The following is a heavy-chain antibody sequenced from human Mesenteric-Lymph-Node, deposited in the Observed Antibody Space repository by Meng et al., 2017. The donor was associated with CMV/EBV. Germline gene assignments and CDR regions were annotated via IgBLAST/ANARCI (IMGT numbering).Heavy chain of an antibody. J-gene: IGHJ4*02. D-gene: IGHD3-22*01. Sequence: GTINYGFYYWGWIRQPPRKGLEWIESVFWSGSTYCNPSLKSRVTISVDTSKNDFSLQLNSLTAADTAVYFCARNSTYHSGGSGFWDSWGQGVLVTVSS. CDR1: GTINYGFYY. CDR2: VFWSGST. CDR3: ARNSTYHSGGSGFWDS. V-gene: IGHV4-39*01.